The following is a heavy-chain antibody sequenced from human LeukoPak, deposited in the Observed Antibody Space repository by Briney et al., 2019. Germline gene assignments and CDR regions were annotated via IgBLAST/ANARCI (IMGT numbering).Heavy chain of an antibody. CDR1: GFTFSSYA. V-gene: IGHV3-23*01. CDR2: ISGSGGST. J-gene: IGHJ5*02. CDR3: AKDPHYGDFSGWFDP. Sequence: PGGSLRLSCAASGFTFSSYAMSWDHQAPGKGLEWVSAISGSGGSTYYADSVKGRFTISRDNSKNTLYLQMNSLRAEDTAVYYCAKDPHYGDFSGWFDPWGQGTLVTVSS. D-gene: IGHD4-17*01.